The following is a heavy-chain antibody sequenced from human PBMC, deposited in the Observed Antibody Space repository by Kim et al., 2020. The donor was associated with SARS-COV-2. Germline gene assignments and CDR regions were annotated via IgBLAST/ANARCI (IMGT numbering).Heavy chain of an antibody. CDR2: INHSGST. J-gene: IGHJ6*02. V-gene: IGHV4-34*01. CDR1: GGSFSGYY. CDR3: ARGGYTSSWYGTRGNYFGMGV. Sequence: SETLSLTCAVYGGSFSGYYWSWIRQPPGKGLEWIGEINHSGSTNYKPSLKSRVTISVDTSKNQFSLNLNSVTPADTAVYYCARGGYTSSWYGTRGNYFGMGVWGQGATVTVYS. D-gene: IGHD6-13*01.